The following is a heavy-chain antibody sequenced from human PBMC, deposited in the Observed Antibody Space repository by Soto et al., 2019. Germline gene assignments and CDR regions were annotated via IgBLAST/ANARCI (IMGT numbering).Heavy chain of an antibody. CDR1: GFIFRNDY. D-gene: IGHD3-9*01. J-gene: IGHJ4*02. V-gene: IGHV3-7*03. CDR2: TNKDGSEA. Sequence: PGGSLRLSCVASGFIFRNDYMSWVRQAPGKGLEWVAKTNKDGSEADYVDSLEGRFTISRDNAKNLLFLEMKSLRVDDTAVYYCARAVWFSLGSWGRGPLVTVSS. CDR3: ARAVWFSLGS.